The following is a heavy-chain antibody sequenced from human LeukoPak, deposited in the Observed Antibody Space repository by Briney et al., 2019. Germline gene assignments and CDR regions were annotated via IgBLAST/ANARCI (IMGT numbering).Heavy chain of an antibody. CDR3: ARVEELRGSWDWFDP. CDR1: GYTFPSYG. Sequence: GASVKVSCKASGYTFPSYGITWVRQAPGQGLEWMGWISGYNGNTNYAQKIQGRVTMTTDTSTSTAYMELRSLRSDDTAVYYCARVEELRGSWDWFDPWGQGTLVTVSS. D-gene: IGHD1-26*01. V-gene: IGHV1-18*01. CDR2: ISGYNGNT. J-gene: IGHJ5*02.